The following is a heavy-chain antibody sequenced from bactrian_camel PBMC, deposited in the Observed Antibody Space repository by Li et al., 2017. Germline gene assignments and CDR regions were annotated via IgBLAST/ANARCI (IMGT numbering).Heavy chain of an antibody. CDR2: IAGDGRT. J-gene: IGHJ4*01. Sequence: HVQLVESGGGSVQAGGNLTLSCATPALTPSGYCMGWFRQAPGKEREGVATIAGDGRTDYADSVKGRFTISRDGAKNIIELQMHSLKPEDTATYYCAADLVTDVPSLVEREYYYWGQGTQVTVS. CDR3: AADLVTDVPSLVEREYYY. V-gene: IGHV3S55*01. D-gene: IGHD1*01. CDR1: ALTPSGYC.